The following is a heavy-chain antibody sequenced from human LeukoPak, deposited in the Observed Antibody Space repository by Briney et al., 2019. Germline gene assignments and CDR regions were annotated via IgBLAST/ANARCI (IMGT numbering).Heavy chain of an antibody. CDR2: IYHSGST. D-gene: IGHD3-10*01. J-gene: IGHJ4*02. CDR1: GYSISSGYY. V-gene: IGHV4-38-2*02. Sequence: SETLSLTCTVSGYSISSGYYWGWIRQPPGKGLEWIGSIYHSGSTYYNPSLKSRVTISVDTSKNQFSLKLSSVTAADTAVYYCARHYPWFGELLNFDYWGQGTLVTVSS. CDR3: ARHYPWFGELLNFDY.